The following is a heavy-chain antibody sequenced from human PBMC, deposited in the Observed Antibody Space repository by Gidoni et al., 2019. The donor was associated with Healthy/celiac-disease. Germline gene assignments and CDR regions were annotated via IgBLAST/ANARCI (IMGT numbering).Heavy chain of an antibody. Sequence: EVQLVQSGAEVKKPGATVKISCTVSGYTFTDYYMHWVQQAPGKGLEWMGLVAPEDGETIYAERFRGRVTITAETSTNTAYMGLRSLEPEEPAVYYCATEEGGNPHYFDYWGQGTLVTVS. CDR1: GYTFTDYY. V-gene: IGHV1-69-2*01. CDR2: VAPEDGET. CDR3: ATEEGGNPHYFDY. D-gene: IGHD4-4*01. J-gene: IGHJ4*02.